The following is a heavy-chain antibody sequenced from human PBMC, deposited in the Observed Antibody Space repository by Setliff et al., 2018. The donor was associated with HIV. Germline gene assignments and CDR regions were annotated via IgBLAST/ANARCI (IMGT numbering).Heavy chain of an antibody. J-gene: IGHJ6*02. V-gene: IGHV3-23*01. CDR1: GFTFSTYP. CDR2: ISGSGGST. CDR3: VRGLAAAGGYAMDV. Sequence: PGGSLRLSCAASGFTFSTYPMSWVRQAPGKGLEWVSGISGSGGSTYYADSVKGRFTISRDNSRNTLYLQMNSLRAEDTAVYYCVRGLAAAGGYAMDVWGQGTTVTVSS. D-gene: IGHD6-13*01.